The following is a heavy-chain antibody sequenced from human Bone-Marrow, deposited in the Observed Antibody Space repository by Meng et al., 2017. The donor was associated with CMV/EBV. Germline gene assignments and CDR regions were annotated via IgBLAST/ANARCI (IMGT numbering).Heavy chain of an antibody. V-gene: IGHV3-30*18. CDR2: ISHDGRKK. Sequence: GGSLRLSCAASGFTFSRYGMVWVRQAPGKGLEWVASISHDGRKKHYADSVKGRFTISRDNSEDSLYVHMNSLRAEDTAVYYCAKSWVSDLFIFDYWGRGTLVTVSS. D-gene: IGHD6-13*01. CDR3: AKSWVSDLFIFDY. CDR1: GFTFSRYG. J-gene: IGHJ4*02.